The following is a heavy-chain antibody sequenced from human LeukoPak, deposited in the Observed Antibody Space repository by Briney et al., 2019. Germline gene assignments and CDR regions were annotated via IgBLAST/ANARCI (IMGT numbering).Heavy chain of an antibody. CDR1: GGTFSSYA. J-gene: IGHJ6*02. V-gene: IGHV1-69*04. Sequence: GSWVKVSCKASGGTFSSYAISWVRQAPGQGLEWMGRIIPILGIANYAQKFQGRVTITADKSTSTAYMEISSLSSEDTAVYYCARGQIVVVVAATPAFYYYGMDVWGQGTTVTVSS. CDR2: IIPILGIA. D-gene: IGHD2-15*01. CDR3: ARGQIVVVVAATPAFYYYGMDV.